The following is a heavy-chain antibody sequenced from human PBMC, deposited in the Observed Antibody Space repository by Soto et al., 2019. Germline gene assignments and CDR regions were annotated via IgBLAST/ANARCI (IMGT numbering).Heavy chain of an antibody. D-gene: IGHD3-22*01. CDR2: ISGSGDRT. Sequence: EVQLLESGGGSVQAGGSLRLSCAASGITISNYPMSWVRQAPGKGLDWVSGISGSGDRTYYADSAKGRFTISKDISKNSLSLQLDSVGVEDTAVYFCVKDDGGYPSTAPHWGQGTLVTVSS. CDR1: GITISNYP. CDR3: VKDDGGYPSTAPH. V-gene: IGHV3-23*01. J-gene: IGHJ4*02.